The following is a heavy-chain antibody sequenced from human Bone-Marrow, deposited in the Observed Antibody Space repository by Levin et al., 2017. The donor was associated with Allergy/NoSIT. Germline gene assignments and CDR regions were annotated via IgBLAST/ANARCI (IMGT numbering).Heavy chain of an antibody. CDR1: GFTFSRYS. CDR3: ARPDCSGTSCYYFFDS. J-gene: IGHJ4*02. CDR2: ISRSSSTI. V-gene: IGHV3-48*02. D-gene: IGHD2-2*01. Sequence: GGSLRLSCAASGFTFSRYSMNWVRQAPGRGLEWVSYISRSSSTISYADPVKGRFPISRDNAKNSLYLQMNSLRDEDTAFYYCARPDCSGTSCYYFFDSWGQGTLVTVSS.